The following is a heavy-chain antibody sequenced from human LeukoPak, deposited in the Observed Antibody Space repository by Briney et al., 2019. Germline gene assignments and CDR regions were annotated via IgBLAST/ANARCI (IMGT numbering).Heavy chain of an antibody. CDR1: GYTFSRYE. Sequence: AASVKVSCKASGYTFSRYEINWVRQAPGQGLEWMGGISTHKGNTNYAQTIQGRVTMTTDTYTSTAYMELRSLRSDDTAVYYCARVRSASAGTASAFDIWGQGTMVTVSS. D-gene: IGHD2-21*02. J-gene: IGHJ3*02. CDR3: ARVRSASAGTASAFDI. V-gene: IGHV1-18*01. CDR2: ISTHKGNT.